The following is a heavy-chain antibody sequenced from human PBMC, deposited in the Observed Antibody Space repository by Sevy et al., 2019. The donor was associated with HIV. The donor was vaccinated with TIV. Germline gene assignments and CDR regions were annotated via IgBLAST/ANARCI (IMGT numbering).Heavy chain of an antibody. V-gene: IGHV3-30*04. CDR1: GFSISIYA. Sequence: GGSLRLSCAASGFSISIYAMHWVRQAPGKGLEWEAVISYDGNNKYYADSVEGRFTISRDNSKNTVYLQMNSLRPEDTAVYYCARDLPSAVTMPFCYYGLDVWGQGTTVTVS. J-gene: IGHJ6*02. D-gene: IGHD4-17*01. CDR3: ARDLPSAVTMPFCYYGLDV. CDR2: ISYDGNNK.